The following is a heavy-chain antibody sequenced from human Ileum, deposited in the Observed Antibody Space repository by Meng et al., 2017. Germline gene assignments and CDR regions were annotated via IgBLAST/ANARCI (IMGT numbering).Heavy chain of an antibody. J-gene: IGHJ4*02. CDR2: INHSGST. CDR3: ARTSGWFYY. CDR1: GGSFSGYY. V-gene: IGHV4-34*01. Sequence: VQLQQWGVGMLKPSETLSLPCSVYGGSFSGYYWSWIRQPPGKGLEWIGEINHSGSTNYNPSLKSRVTISVDTSKNQFSLKLSSVTAADTAVYYCARTSGWFYYWGQGTLVTVSS. D-gene: IGHD6-19*01.